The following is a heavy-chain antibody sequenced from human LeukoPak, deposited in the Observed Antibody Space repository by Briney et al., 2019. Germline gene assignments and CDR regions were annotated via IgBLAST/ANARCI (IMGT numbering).Heavy chain of an antibody. J-gene: IGHJ6*02. Sequence: SETLSLTCTVSGGSISSYYWSWIRQPPGKGLEWIGYIYYSGSTNYNPSLKSRVTISVDTSKNQFSPKLSSVTAADTAVYYCARGDWGYSSYRWLGYGMDVWGQGTTVTVSS. CDR1: GGSISSYY. D-gene: IGHD6-19*01. CDR2: IYYSGST. CDR3: ARGDWGYSSYRWLGYGMDV. V-gene: IGHV4-59*01.